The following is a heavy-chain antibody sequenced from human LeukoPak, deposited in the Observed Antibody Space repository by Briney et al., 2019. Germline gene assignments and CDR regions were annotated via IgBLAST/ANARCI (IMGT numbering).Heavy chain of an antibody. D-gene: IGHD6-6*01. J-gene: IGHJ4*02. CDR2: IGGSNSHT. CDR3: ARVDAALDY. V-gene: IGHV3-23*05. Sequence: GGSLRLSCAASGFDFSNYAMTWVRQAPGKGLEWVSGIGGSNSHTYYADFVKGRFTISRDNSKNTLSLQMNSLRAEDTAIYYCARVDAALDYWGQGTLVTVSS. CDR1: GFDFSNYA.